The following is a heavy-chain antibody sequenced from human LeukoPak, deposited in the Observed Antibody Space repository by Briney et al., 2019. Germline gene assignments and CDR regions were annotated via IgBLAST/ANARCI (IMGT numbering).Heavy chain of an antibody. CDR2: IGIITTNT. J-gene: IGHJ6*03. D-gene: IGHD3-3*01. V-gene: IGHV3-23*01. CDR1: GFTFDNYA. Sequence: PGGSLRLSCAASGFTFDNYAMSWVRQTPGKRLEWVSGIGIITTNTYYGDSVQGRFTISRDNSNNTVYLQMNNLRAEDTAVYYCVKRFYYMDARGKGITVTVSS. CDR3: VKRFYYMDA.